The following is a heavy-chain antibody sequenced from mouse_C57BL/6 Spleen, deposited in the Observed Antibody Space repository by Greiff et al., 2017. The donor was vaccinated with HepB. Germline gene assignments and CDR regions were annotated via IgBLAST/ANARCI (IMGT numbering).Heavy chain of an antibody. V-gene: IGHV1-82*01. J-gene: IGHJ4*01. Sequence: QVQLQQSGPELVKPGASVKISCKASGYAFSSSWMNWVKQRPGKGLEWIGRIYPGDGDTNYNGKFKGKATLTADKSSSTAYMQLSSLTSEDSAVYFCARESGNSPYYYAMDYWGQGTSVTVSS. CDR1: GYAFSSSW. CDR2: IYPGDGDT. D-gene: IGHD1-1*01. CDR3: ARESGNSPYYYAMDY.